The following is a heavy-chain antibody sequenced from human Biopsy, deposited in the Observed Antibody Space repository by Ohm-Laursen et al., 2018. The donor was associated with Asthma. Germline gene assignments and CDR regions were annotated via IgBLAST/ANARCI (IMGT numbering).Heavy chain of an antibody. J-gene: IGHJ4*02. V-gene: IGHV3-53*01. CDR3: ARGDSSNWSHYYFDY. CDR2: IYSGETS. D-gene: IGHD3-22*01. Sequence: SLRLSCTAPGFAVSRDHMFWVRQAPGKGLEWVSVIYSGETSHTADSVRGRFTISRGYSKNTLYLQMHSLRAEDTAVYYCARGDSSNWSHYYFDYWGQGTLVTVSS. CDR1: GFAVSRDH.